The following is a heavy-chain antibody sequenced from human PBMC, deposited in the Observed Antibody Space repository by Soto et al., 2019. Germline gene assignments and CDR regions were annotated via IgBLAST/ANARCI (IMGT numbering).Heavy chain of an antibody. Sequence: SQTLSLTCAISGDSVSSNGAAWNWIRQSPSRGLEWLGRTYYRSKWYKEYAASVRSRITINPDTSKNQFSLQLNSVSPEDTAVYYCVRTVGWLDPWGQGILVTVSS. D-gene: IGHD2-15*01. CDR1: GDSVSSNGAA. J-gene: IGHJ5*02. V-gene: IGHV6-1*01. CDR2: TYYRSKWYK. CDR3: VRTVGWLDP.